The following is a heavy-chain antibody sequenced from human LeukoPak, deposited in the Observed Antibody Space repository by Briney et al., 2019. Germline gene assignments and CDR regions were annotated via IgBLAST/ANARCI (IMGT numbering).Heavy chain of an antibody. CDR2: IRYDGSNK. Sequence: GGSLRLSCAASGFTFSSYGMHWVRQAPGKGLEWVAFIRYDGSNKYYADSVKGRFTISRDNSKNTLYLQMNSLRAEDTAVYYCAKELATGTTYLGYWGQGTLVTVSS. J-gene: IGHJ4*02. V-gene: IGHV3-30*02. CDR1: GFTFSSYG. CDR3: AKELATGTTYLGY. D-gene: IGHD1-1*01.